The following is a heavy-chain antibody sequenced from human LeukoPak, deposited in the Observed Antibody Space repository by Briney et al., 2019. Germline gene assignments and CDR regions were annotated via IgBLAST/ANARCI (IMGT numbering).Heavy chain of an antibody. J-gene: IGHJ4*02. CDR2: IYYSGST. D-gene: IGHD7-27*01. CDR3: ARRGLGIGFDY. CDR1: GGSISSSSYY. Sequence: SETLSLTCTVSGGSISSSSYYWGWIRQPPGKGLEWIGSIYYSGSTYYNPSLKSRVTISVDTSKNQFSLKLSSVTAADTAVYYCARRGLGIGFDYWGQGTLVTVSS. V-gene: IGHV4-39*01.